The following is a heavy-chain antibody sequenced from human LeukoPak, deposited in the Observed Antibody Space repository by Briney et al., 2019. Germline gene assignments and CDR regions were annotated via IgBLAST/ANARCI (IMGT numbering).Heavy chain of an antibody. CDR2: IYTSGST. V-gene: IGHV4-61*02. CDR1: GGSISSGSYY. D-gene: IGHD1-20*01. J-gene: IGHJ6*02. CDR3: ARDQAASNWNYYYYYGMDV. Sequence: SETLSLTCTVSGGSISSGSYYWSWIRQPAGKGLEWIGRIYTSGSTNYNPSLKSRVTISVDTSKNQFSLKLSSVTAADTAVYYCARDQAASNWNYYYYYGMDVWGQGTTVTVSS.